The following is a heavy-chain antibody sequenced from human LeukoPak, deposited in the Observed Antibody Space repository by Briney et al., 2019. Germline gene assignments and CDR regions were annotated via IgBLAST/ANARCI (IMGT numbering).Heavy chain of an antibody. CDR2: IYYTGST. D-gene: IGHD1-26*01. J-gene: IGHJ5*02. CDR1: GGSISSYY. CDR3: ARYPQYSTSQWFDP. Sequence: PSETLSLTCTVSGGSISSYYWSWIRQPPGKGLEWIGYIYYTGSTNCNPSLKSRVIISVDTSRNQFSLKLSSVTAADTAVYYCARYPQYSTSQWFDPWGQGTLVTVSS. V-gene: IGHV4-59*08.